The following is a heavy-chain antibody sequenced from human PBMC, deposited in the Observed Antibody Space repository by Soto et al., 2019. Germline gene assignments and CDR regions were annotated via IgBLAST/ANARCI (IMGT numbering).Heavy chain of an antibody. CDR3: ARDRGYSGYDPPYFDY. Sequence: QVQLVESGGGVVQPGRSLRLSCAASGFTFSSYAMQWVRQAPGKGLEWVAVISYDGSNKYYADSVKGRFTISRDNSKNTLYLQMNSLRAEDTAVYYCARDRGYSGYDPPYFDYWGQGTLVTVSS. CDR1: GFTFSSYA. V-gene: IGHV3-30-3*01. D-gene: IGHD5-12*01. CDR2: ISYDGSNK. J-gene: IGHJ4*02.